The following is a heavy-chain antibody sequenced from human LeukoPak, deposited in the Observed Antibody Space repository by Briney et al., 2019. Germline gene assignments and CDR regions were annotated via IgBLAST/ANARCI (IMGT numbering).Heavy chain of an antibody. CDR3: ARVSCTNGVCYGFDY. V-gene: IGHV3-7*01. CDR2: IRQDGSEK. J-gene: IGHJ4*02. D-gene: IGHD2-8*01. CDR1: GFTFSSYW. Sequence: GGSLRLSCAASGFTFSSYWMTWGRQAPGKGLEWVANIRQDGSEKNYVDSVKGRFTISRDNAKNSLYLQMNSLRGEDTAVFYCARVSCTNGVCYGFDYWGQGTLVTVSS.